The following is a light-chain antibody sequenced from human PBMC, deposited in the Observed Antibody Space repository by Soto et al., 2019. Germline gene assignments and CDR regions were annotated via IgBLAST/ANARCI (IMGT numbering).Light chain of an antibody. Sequence: IQMTQSPSTLSASVGDRVTITCRASQSISSWLAWYQQKPGKAPKLLIYDASSLESGVPSRFSGSGSGTEFTLTISSLQPDDFATYYCQQYNSSTITFGQGTRLEIK. V-gene: IGKV1-5*01. CDR3: QQYNSSTIT. CDR1: QSISSW. CDR2: DAS. J-gene: IGKJ5*01.